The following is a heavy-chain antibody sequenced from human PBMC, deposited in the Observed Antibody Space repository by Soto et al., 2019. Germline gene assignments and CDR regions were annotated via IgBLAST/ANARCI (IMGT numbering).Heavy chain of an antibody. D-gene: IGHD6-6*01. CDR2: IFSSGST. V-gene: IGHV4-59*12. Sequence: SETLSLTCTVSGDSISSFYWTWIRQPPGKGLEWVGYIFSSGSTNYNPSLKSRVTISVDTSRNQFSLKLSSVTAADTAVYYCARAAFPIAARRVYFDYWGQGTLVTVSS. CDR3: ARAAFPIAARRVYFDY. CDR1: GDSISSFY. J-gene: IGHJ4*02.